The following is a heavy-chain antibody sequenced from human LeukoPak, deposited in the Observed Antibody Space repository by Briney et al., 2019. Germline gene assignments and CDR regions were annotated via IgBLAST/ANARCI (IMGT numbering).Heavy chain of an antibody. Sequence: PGGSSSISSAASGSTFSTYSMSWVRRAPGKGLEWVSYISSGNSNIYYSHSGKARFTVSRSSAPNSLYLKLNSLRGEDTAVYYCARLGSIAAAGTPDYWGQGTLVTVSS. D-gene: IGHD6-13*01. J-gene: IGHJ4*02. CDR2: ISSGNSNI. V-gene: IGHV3-48*04. CDR3: ARLGSIAAAGTPDY. CDR1: GSTFSTYS.